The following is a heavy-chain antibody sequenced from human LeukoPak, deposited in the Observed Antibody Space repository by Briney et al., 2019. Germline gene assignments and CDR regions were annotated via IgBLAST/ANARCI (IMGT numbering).Heavy chain of an antibody. J-gene: IGHJ4*02. V-gene: IGHV4-4*09. CDR3: ARLHSGYDLYYFDY. Sequence: SETLSLTCTVSGGSISSYYWSWIRQPPGKGLEWIGYIYTSGSTNYNPSLKSRVTISVDTSKNQFSLKLSSVTAADTAVYYCARLHSGYDLYYFDYWDQGTLVTVSS. CDR2: IYTSGST. CDR1: GGSISSYY. D-gene: IGHD5-12*01.